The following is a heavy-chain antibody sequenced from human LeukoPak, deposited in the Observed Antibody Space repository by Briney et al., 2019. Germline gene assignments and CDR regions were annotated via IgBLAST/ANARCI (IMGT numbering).Heavy chain of an antibody. CDR3: ARCLGFLIGSSWYPDAFDI. CDR1: GGSISSYY. D-gene: IGHD6-13*01. CDR2: IYYIGST. J-gene: IGHJ3*02. V-gene: IGHV4-59*08. Sequence: SETLSLTCTVSGGSISSYYWSLIRQPPGKGLDWIGYIYYIGSTNYNPSLKSRVTISVDTSKNQFSLKLSSVTAADTAVYYCARCLGFLIGSSWYPDAFDIWGQGTMVTVSS.